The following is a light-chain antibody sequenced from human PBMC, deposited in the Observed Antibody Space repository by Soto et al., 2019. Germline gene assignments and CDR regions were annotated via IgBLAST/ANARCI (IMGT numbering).Light chain of an antibody. J-gene: IGKJ4*01. Sequence: RRSPSTLSLSPGERSTLSFRSGQSVSSNYLAWYQQKPGQAPRLLIYAASTRATGVPGRFSGSGSGTEFTLTISSLKSEDFAAACSQHYNQWPLTFGGVTQMDIK. V-gene: IGKV3-15*01. CDR1: QSVSSN. CDR2: AAS. CDR3: QHYNQWPLT.